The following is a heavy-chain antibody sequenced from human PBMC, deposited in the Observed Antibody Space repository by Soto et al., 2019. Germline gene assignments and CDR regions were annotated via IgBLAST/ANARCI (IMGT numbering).Heavy chain of an antibody. D-gene: IGHD6-13*01. CDR3: ARGPPYSSSWYYFDY. CDR1: GGTFSSYT. J-gene: IGHJ4*02. V-gene: IGHV1-69*02. Sequence: ASVKVSCKASGGTFSSYTISWVRQAPGQGLEWMGRIIPILGIANYAQKFQGRVTITADKSTSTAYMELSSLRSEDTAVYYCARGPPYSSSWYYFDYWGQGTLVTVSS. CDR2: IIPILGIA.